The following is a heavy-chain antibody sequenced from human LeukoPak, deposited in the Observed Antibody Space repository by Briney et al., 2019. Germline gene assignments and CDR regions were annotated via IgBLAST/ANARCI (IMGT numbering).Heavy chain of an antibody. V-gene: IGHV3-23*01. CDR3: AKDYTEPPYYYYYYYMDV. J-gene: IGHJ6*03. Sequence: GGSLGLSCAASGFTFSSYAMSWVRQAPGKGLEWVSAISGSGGSTYYADSVKGRFTISRDNSKNTLYLQMNSLRAEDTAVYYCAKDYTEPPYYYYYYYMDVWGKGTTVTVSS. D-gene: IGHD1-14*01. CDR2: ISGSGGST. CDR1: GFTFSSYA.